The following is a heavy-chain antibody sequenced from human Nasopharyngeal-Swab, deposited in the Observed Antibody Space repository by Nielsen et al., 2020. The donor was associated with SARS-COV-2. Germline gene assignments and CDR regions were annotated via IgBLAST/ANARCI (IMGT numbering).Heavy chain of an antibody. D-gene: IGHD5-18*01. CDR2: ISYDGSNK. CDR1: GFTFSSYA. V-gene: IGHV3-30*04. J-gene: IGHJ6*02. CDR3: ARDSFFRRYSYVGYGMDV. Sequence: LKISCAASGFTFSSYAMHWVRQAPGKGLEWVAVISYDGSNKYYADSVKGRFTISRDNSKNTLYLQMNSLRAEDTAVYYCARDSFFRRYSYVGYGMDVWGQGTTVTVSS.